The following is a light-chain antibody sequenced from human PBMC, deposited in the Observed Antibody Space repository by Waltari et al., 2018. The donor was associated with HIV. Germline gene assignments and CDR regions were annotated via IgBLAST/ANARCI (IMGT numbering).Light chain of an antibody. CDR2: RNN. V-gene: IGLV1-47*01. CDR1: SSNIGNNF. J-gene: IGLJ3*02. CDR3: AVWDGSLSAWL. Sequence: QSVLTQSPSTSESPGQRVTISCSGTSSNIGNNFVSWYQRLPGTAPKLLIFRNNQRPSGVPDRFSGSKSDTSASLVISVLRSEDEAEYFCAVWDGSLSAWLFGGGTKVAVL.